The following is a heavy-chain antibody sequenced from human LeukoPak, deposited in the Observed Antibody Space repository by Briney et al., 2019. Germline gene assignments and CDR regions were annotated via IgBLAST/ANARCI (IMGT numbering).Heavy chain of an antibody. CDR1: GGSISGYY. Sequence: SETLSLTCTVSGGSISGYYWGWIRQSPREGLEWIGYVDYRGGTKYNPSLKSRVTISLDMSKGHFSLSLSSVTAADTSAYFCARLSGRYFSWYFDLWGRGTLVTVSS. V-gene: IGHV4-59*08. CDR2: VDYRGGT. D-gene: IGHD1-26*01. J-gene: IGHJ2*01. CDR3: ARLSGRYFSWYFDL.